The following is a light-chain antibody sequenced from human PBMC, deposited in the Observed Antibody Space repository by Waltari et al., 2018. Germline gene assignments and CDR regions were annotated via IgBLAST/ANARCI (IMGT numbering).Light chain of an antibody. CDR3: QHYVTLPAT. Sequence: EIVLTQSPGTLTLSPGDRATLSCRASQSVSRSLAWYQQKPGQAPRLLIYGASSRATGVPDRFSGRGSGTDFSLTFSRLEPEDFAVYYCQHYVTLPATFGQGTKVEIK. V-gene: IGKV3-20*01. CDR1: QSVSRS. CDR2: GAS. J-gene: IGKJ1*01.